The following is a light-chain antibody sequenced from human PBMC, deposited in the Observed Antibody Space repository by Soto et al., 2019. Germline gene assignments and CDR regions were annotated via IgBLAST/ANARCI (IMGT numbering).Light chain of an antibody. V-gene: IGKV1-5*01. CDR1: QSLTGR. J-gene: IGKJ2*01. CDR3: QQYKVYPYT. CDR2: DVS. Sequence: DIQMTQSPSTLPASIGDRVTLTCRASQSLTGRLAWYQQKPGRPPKLLLYDVSILESGVPSRFSGSESGTDFTLTISSLRPDDFATFYCQQYKVYPYTFGQGT.